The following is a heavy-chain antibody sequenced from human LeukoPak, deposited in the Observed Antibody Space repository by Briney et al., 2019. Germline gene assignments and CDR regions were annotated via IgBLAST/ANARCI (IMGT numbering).Heavy chain of an antibody. CDR1: GGSISSYY. CDR3: ARDLGLYSSIAARTNWFDP. J-gene: IGHJ5*02. Sequence: SEALSLTCTVSGGSISSYYWSWIRQPPGKGLEWIGYIYYSGSTNYNPSLKSRVTISVDTSKNQFSLKLSSVTAADTAVYYCARDLGLYSSIAARTNWFDPWGQGTLVTVSS. CDR2: IYYSGST. D-gene: IGHD6-6*01. V-gene: IGHV4-59*12.